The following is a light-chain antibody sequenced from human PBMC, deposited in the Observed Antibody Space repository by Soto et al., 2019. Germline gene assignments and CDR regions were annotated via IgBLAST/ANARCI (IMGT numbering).Light chain of an antibody. V-gene: IGLV2-18*02. J-gene: IGLJ1*01. CDR2: EVS. CDR3: YSSTPSNTYV. Sequence: QSALTQPPSVSGSPGQSVTISCTGTSSDVGSYNRVSWYQQPPGTAPKVMIYEVSNRPSGVPDRFSGSKSGNTASLTSSGLQTEDEADYYCYSSTPSNTYVFGTGTKLTVL. CDR1: SSDVGSYNR.